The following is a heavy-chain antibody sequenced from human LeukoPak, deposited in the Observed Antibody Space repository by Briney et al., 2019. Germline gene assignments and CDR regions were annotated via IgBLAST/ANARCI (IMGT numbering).Heavy chain of an antibody. J-gene: IGHJ3*02. CDR3: AASMAAAGRLGAFDI. V-gene: IGHV4-34*01. CDR2: INHSGST. CDR1: GGSISSYY. Sequence: SETLSLTCTVSGGSISSYYWSWIRQPPGKGLEWIGEINHSGSTNYNPSLKSRVTISVDTSKNQFSLNLGSVTAADTAVYYCAASMAAAGRLGAFDIWGQGTMVTVSS. D-gene: IGHD6-13*01.